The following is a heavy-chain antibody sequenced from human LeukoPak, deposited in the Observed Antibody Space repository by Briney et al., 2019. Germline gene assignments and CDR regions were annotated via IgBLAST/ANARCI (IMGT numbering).Heavy chain of an antibody. J-gene: IGHJ4*02. V-gene: IGHV4-34*01. CDR2: INHSGST. CDR3: ARGYYDSSGYYYFDY. D-gene: IGHD3-22*01. CDR1: GGSLSGYY. Sequence: SETLSLTCAVYGGSLSGYYWTWIRQPPGKGLEWIGEINHSGSTNYNPSLKSRVTISVDTSKNQFSLKLSSVTAADTAVYYCARGYYDSSGYYYFDYWGQGTLVTVSS.